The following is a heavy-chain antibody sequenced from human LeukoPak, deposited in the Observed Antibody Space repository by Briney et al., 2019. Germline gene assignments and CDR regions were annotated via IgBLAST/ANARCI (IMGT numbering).Heavy chain of an antibody. V-gene: IGHV3-30*18. CDR2: ISNDGSKK. J-gene: IGHJ4*02. CDR3: AKLSRGITMIRGYLDS. CDR1: GFTFSSYG. D-gene: IGHD3-10*01. Sequence: PGGSLRLSCAASGFTFSSYGMHWVRQAPGKGLDWVAVISNDGSKKYYADSVKGRFTISRDNSKNTLYLQMNSLRAEDTAVYYCAKLSRGITMIRGYLDSWGQGTLVTVSS.